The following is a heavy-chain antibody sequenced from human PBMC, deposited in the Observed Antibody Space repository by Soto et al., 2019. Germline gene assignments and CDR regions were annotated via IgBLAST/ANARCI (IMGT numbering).Heavy chain of an antibody. Sequence: QVQLVQSGAEVKKPGASMKVSCKASGYTFTGQYIHWVRQAPGQGLEWMGWINPNSGGTKYARKFQGWVTMTRDTSISTAYMELSRLRSDDTAVYYCARGYCSSTSCHFDYWGQGTLVTVSS. J-gene: IGHJ4*02. D-gene: IGHD2-2*01. CDR3: ARGYCSSTSCHFDY. CDR1: GYTFTGQY. V-gene: IGHV1-2*04. CDR2: INPNSGGT.